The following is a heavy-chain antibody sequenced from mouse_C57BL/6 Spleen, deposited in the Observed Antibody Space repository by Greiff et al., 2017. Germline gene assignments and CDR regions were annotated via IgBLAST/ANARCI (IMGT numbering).Heavy chain of an antibody. J-gene: IGHJ4*01. CDR3: ARGGVPYAMDY. V-gene: IGHV1-9*01. CDR2: ILPGSGST. Sequence: QVQLKESGAELMKPGASVKLSCKATGYTFTGYWIEWVKQRPGHGLEWIGEILPGSGSTNYNEKFKGKATFTADKSSNTAYMQLSSLTTEDSAIYYCARGGVPYAMDYWGQGTSVTVSS. CDR1: GYTFTGYW. D-gene: IGHD2-14*01.